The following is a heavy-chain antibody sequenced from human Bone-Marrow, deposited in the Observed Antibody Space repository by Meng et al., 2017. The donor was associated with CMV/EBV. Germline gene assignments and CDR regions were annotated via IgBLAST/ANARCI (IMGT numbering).Heavy chain of an antibody. CDR3: AAAIVNWFDP. J-gene: IGHJ5*02. CDR2: ISGRGGST. D-gene: IGHD5-18*01. CDR1: GFTFSSYA. V-gene: IGHV3-23*01. Sequence: GESLKISCAASGFTFSSYAMTWVRQAPGKGLEWVSGISGRGGSTYYADSVKGRFTISRDNAKNSLYLQMNSLRAEDTAVYYCAAAIVNWFDPWGQGTLVTVSS.